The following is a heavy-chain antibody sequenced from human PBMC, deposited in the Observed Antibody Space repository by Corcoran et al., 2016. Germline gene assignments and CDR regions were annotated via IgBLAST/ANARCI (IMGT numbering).Heavy chain of an antibody. CDR2: ISSSSSYI. J-gene: IGHJ4*02. CDR1: GFTFSSYS. V-gene: IGHV3-21*01. D-gene: IGHD1-26*01. Sequence: EVQLVESGGGLVKPGGSLRLSCAASGFTFSSYSMNWVRQAPGKGLEWVSSISSSSSYIYYADSVKGRFTISRDNAKNSLYLQMNSLRAEDTAVYYCASDSEALVGATAFDYWGQGTLVTVSS. CDR3: ASDSEALVGATAFDY.